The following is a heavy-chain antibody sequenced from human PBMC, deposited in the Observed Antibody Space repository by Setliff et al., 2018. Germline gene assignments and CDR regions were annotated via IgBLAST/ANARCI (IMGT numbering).Heavy chain of an antibody. CDR1: GYSFANSW. Sequence: PGESLKISCKGSGYSFANSWIAWVRQMPGKGLEWMGVIYAGDSDTRYRPSFQGQVTISADKSISTAYLQWSSLKASDTAMYYCASLYCSSTSCYRENDAFDIWGQGTMVTVSS. D-gene: IGHD2-2*02. CDR3: ASLYCSSTSCYRENDAFDI. V-gene: IGHV5-51*01. CDR2: IYAGDSDT. J-gene: IGHJ3*02.